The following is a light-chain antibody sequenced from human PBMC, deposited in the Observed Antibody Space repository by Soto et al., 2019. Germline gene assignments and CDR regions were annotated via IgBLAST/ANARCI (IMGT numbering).Light chain of an antibody. CDR1: SSDVGGYNY. Sequence: QSALTQPASVSGSPGQAITISCTGTSSDVGGYNYVSWYQHHPGKAPKLMIYEVSNRPSGVSNRFSGSKSGNTASLTISGPQAEEAADYYCSSYTSSGTRVFGGGTKLTVL. CDR3: SSYTSSGTRV. J-gene: IGLJ2*01. V-gene: IGLV2-14*01. CDR2: EVS.